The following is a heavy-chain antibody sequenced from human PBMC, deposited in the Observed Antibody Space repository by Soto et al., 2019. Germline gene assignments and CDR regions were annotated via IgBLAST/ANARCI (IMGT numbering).Heavy chain of an antibody. J-gene: IGHJ4*02. CDR3: AKGLYGSDFPFDY. CDR1: GFTFDDYA. CDR2: ISWNSGSI. V-gene: IGHV3-9*01. Sequence: PGGSLRLSCAASGFTFDDYAMHWVRQAPGKGLEWVSGISWNSGSIGYADSVKGRFTISRDNAKNSLYLQMNSLRAEDTALYYCAKGLYGSDFPFDYWGQGTLVTVSS. D-gene: IGHD5-12*01.